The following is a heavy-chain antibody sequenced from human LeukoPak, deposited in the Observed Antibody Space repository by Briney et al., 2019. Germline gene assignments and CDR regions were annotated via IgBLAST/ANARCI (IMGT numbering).Heavy chain of an antibody. V-gene: IGHV1-2*02. CDR3: AREDALRGVLDS. CDR2: INPSSGDT. D-gene: IGHD3-10*01. CDR1: GYIFTGYY. Sequence: ASVKVSCKATGYIFTGYYMHWVRQAPGQGLEWMGWINPSSGDTRSAEKFQGRVTMTGDTSISTAYMDLSRLTSDDTAIYYCAREDALRGVLDSWGQGTLVIVSS. J-gene: IGHJ4*02.